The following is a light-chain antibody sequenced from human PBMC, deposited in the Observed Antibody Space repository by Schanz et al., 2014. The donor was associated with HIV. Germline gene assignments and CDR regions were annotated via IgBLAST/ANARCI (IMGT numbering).Light chain of an antibody. J-gene: IGKJ4*01. CDR3: QHRLTWPLT. V-gene: IGKV3D-20*02. CDR1: QSISSSY. CDR2: GAS. Sequence: EIVLTQSPGTLSLSPGERATLSCRASQSISSSYLAWYQQKPGQAPRLLIYGASSRATGIPDRFSGSGSGTDFTLTISSLEPEDLAVYYCQHRLTWPLTFGGGTKVDI.